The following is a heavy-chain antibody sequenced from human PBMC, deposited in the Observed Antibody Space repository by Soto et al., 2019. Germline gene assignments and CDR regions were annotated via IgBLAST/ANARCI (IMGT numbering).Heavy chain of an antibody. D-gene: IGHD2-15*01. CDR2: ISYDGSNK. V-gene: IGHV3-30-3*01. CDR3: ARGDREDIAVVVGARPGEYGVDV. Sequence: QVHLVESGGGVVQPGRSLRLSCAASGFTFRIYAMHWVRQAPGKGLECVAVISYDGSNKFYRDSVKGRFTISRDNSKNALNLQINRLRYEDTAVYYGARGDREDIAVVVGARPGEYGVDVWGQGTTVTVSS. CDR1: GFTFRIYA. J-gene: IGHJ6*02.